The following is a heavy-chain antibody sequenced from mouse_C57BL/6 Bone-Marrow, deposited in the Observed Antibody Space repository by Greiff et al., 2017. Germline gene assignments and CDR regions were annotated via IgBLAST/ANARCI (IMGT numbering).Heavy chain of an antibody. CDR1: GYTFTSYW. CDR3: AIGIYYDYDWFAY. D-gene: IGHD2-4*01. V-gene: IGHV1-61*01. CDR2: IYPSDSET. J-gene: IGHJ3*01. Sequence: VKLQQPGAELVRPGSSVKLSCKASGYTFTSYWMDWVKQRPGQGLEWIGNIYPSDSETHYNQKFKDKATLTVDKSSSTAYMQLSSLTSEDSAVYYCAIGIYYDYDWFAYWGQGTLVTVSA.